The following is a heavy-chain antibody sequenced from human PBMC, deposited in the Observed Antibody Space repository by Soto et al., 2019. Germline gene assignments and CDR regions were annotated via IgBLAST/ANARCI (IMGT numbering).Heavy chain of an antibody. D-gene: IGHD2-15*01. J-gene: IGHJ4*02. CDR3: ARDLGGGRGYCSGGSCYAFDY. CDR1: GGTFSSYA. V-gene: IGHV1-69*01. Sequence: QVQLVQSGAEVKKPGSSVKVSCKASGGTFSSYAISWVRQAPGQGLEWMGGIIPIFGTANYAQKFQGRVTITADESTSTAYMELSSLRSEDTVVYYCARDLGGGRGYCSGGSCYAFDYWGQGTLVTVSS. CDR2: IIPIFGTA.